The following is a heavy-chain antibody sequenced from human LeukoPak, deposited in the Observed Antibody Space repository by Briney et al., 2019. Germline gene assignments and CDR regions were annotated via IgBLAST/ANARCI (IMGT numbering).Heavy chain of an antibody. D-gene: IGHD2-15*01. V-gene: IGHV3-30-3*01. J-gene: IGHJ6*03. CDR1: GFSFSRYA. Sequence: GGSLRLSCAASGFSFSRYAMHWVRQAPGTGLEGVAVISYAGSRKYYADSVKGRFTISRDNSKHTLYLQMNSLSAEDTDVYYCARDDGACSGGSCPNSYYLDVWGKGTTVTVSS. CDR2: ISYAGSRK. CDR3: ARDDGACSGGSCPNSYYLDV.